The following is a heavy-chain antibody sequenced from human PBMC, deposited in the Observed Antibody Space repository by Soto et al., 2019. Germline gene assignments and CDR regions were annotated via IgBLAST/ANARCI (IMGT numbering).Heavy chain of an antibody. CDR1: GFTFDDYA. V-gene: IGHV3-9*01. Sequence: EVQLVESGGGLVQPGRSLRLSCAASGFTFDDYAMHWVRQAPGKGLEWVSGISWNSGSIGYADSVKGRFTISRDNAKNSLYLQMNSLRAEDTALYYCAKDSGAEIVVVVAAGGVVDYWGQGTLVTVSS. D-gene: IGHD2-15*01. J-gene: IGHJ4*02. CDR2: ISWNSGSI. CDR3: AKDSGAEIVVVVAAGGVVDY.